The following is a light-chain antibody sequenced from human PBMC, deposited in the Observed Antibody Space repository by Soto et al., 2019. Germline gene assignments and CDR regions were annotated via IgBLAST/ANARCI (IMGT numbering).Light chain of an antibody. CDR3: QQYGSSPIT. V-gene: IGKV3-20*01. J-gene: IGKJ5*01. Sequence: EIVLTQSPGTLSLSPGERVTLSCRASQSVRSSYLAWYQQKPGQAPRLLISGASSRATGIPDRFSGSGSGTDFTLTISRLEPEDFAVYYCQQYGSSPITFGQGTRLEMK. CDR2: GAS. CDR1: QSVRSSY.